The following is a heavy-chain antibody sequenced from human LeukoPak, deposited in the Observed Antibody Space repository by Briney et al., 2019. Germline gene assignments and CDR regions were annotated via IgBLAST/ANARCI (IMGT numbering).Heavy chain of an antibody. CDR2: IYSDGAT. V-gene: IGHV3-53*05. CDR1: EFSVSSNF. J-gene: IGHJ6*02. CDR3: AGESGLRNGVDV. D-gene: IGHD2-8*01. Sequence: GGALRDSCAASEFSVSSNFMNGVRPAPGKGVEWVSVIYSDGATFYADSVKGRFTISRDSSSNTLLAQMNSLKPEDTGVYYCAGESGLRNGVDVWGLGTTVTVSS.